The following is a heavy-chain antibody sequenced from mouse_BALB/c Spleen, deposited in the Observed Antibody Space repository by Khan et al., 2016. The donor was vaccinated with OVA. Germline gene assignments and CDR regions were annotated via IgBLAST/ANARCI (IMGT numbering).Heavy chain of an antibody. J-gene: IGHJ3*01. CDR3: VSDVAYCRNDGWFAY. Sequence: QVQLQQSGAELARPGASVKMSCKASGYTFTSYTIHWIKQRPGQGLEWIGYINPSNGNTTYNQKFKDRATLTADKSSTTAYMQQSSMTSDNTAVYTCVSDVAYCRNDGWFAYWGQGTLVTVSA. D-gene: IGHD2-14*01. CDR2: INPSNGNT. CDR1: GYTFTSYT. V-gene: IGHV1-4*01.